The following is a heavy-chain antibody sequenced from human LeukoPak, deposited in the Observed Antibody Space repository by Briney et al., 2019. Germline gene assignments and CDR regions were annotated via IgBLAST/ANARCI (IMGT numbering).Heavy chain of an antibody. V-gene: IGHV4-59*01. J-gene: IGHJ6*03. Sequence: SETLSLTCTVSGGSISNYYWSWIRQPPGKGLEWIGTIYYSGSTYYSPSLKSRVAISVDTSKNQFSLKLSSVTAADTAVYYCARDTQLKGMDVWGKGTTVTVSS. CDR1: GGSISNYY. CDR3: ARDTQLKGMDV. D-gene: IGHD2-2*01. CDR2: IYYSGST.